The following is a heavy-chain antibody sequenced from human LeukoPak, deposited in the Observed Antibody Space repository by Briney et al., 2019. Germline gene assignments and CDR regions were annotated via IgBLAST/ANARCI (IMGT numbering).Heavy chain of an antibody. CDR2: ISSSSSYI. CDR3: AREYGSGWLNSYYYYMDV. V-gene: IGHV3-21*01. D-gene: IGHD6-19*01. Sequence: PGGSLRLSCAASGFTFSSYSMNWVRQAPGKGLEWVSSISSSSSYIYYADSVKGRFTISRDNAKNSLYLQMNSLRAEDTAVYYCAREYGSGWLNSYYYYMDVWGKGTTVTVSS. J-gene: IGHJ6*03. CDR1: GFTFSSYS.